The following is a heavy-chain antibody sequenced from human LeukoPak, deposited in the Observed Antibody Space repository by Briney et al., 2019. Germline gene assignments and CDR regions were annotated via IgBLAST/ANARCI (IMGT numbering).Heavy chain of an antibody. D-gene: IGHD5-24*01. J-gene: IGHJ6*03. Sequence: SETLSLTCAISGASFSGYSWTWIRQPPGKGLEWIGEFSHTGSPIYNPSLKSRVNISIDTSKNQFSLRLTSVTAADTAVYYCAREGRWLQPRGYYYYYMDVWGKGTTVTVSS. V-gene: IGHV4-34*01. CDR2: FSHTGSP. CDR3: AREGRWLQPRGYYYYYMDV. CDR1: GASFSGYS.